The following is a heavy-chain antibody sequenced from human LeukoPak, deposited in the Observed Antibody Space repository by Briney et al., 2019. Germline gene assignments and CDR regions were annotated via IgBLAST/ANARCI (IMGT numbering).Heavy chain of an antibody. CDR1: GFTLRSYA. V-gene: IGHV3-23*01. Sequence: GGSLRLSCAAPGFTLRSYAMSWVRQAPGKGLEWVSGISGSGGSTYYADSVKGRFTISRDNSKNTLYLQMNSLRAEDTAVYYCAKDIAVAGSYYFDYWGQGTLVTVSS. CDR2: ISGSGGST. CDR3: AKDIAVAGSYYFDY. J-gene: IGHJ4*02. D-gene: IGHD6-19*01.